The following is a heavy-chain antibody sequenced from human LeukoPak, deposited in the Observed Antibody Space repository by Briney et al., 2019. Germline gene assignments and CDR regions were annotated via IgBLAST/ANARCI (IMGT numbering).Heavy chain of an antibody. V-gene: IGHV1-69*10. CDR3: ARVGPLGGSSWYAGILGYSDF. CDR1: GGTFSKYA. D-gene: IGHD6-13*01. CDR2: IIPALGSS. Sequence: VASVKVSCKASGGTFSKYAINWVRQAPRKGLEWMGGIIPALGSSNYAQKFQGRVTLTTDTSTNTAYMEMSSLRSEDTAVYYCARVGPLGGSSWYAGILGYSDFWGQGTLVTVSS. J-gene: IGHJ4*02.